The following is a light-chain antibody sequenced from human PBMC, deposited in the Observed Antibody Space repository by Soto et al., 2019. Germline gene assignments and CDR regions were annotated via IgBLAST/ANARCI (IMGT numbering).Light chain of an antibody. Sequence: EIVVTQSPATLSVSPGERATLSCRASQSIYTNLAWCQQKPGQAPRVLIYGTSTRATGIPARFSGSGSGTEFTLTISSLQSEDFAVYYCQQYDNWPRTFGQGTKVDIK. CDR1: QSIYTN. CDR3: QQYDNWPRT. V-gene: IGKV3-15*01. CDR2: GTS. J-gene: IGKJ1*01.